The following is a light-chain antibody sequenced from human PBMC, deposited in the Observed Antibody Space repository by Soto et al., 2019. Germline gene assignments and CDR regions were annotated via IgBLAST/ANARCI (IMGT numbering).Light chain of an antibody. CDR3: CSCGGSYTLDVV. Sequence: QSALTQPRSVSGSPVQSVTISCTGTSRDVGGYNYVSWYQQHPGKAPKLMIYDVSKRPSGGPDRFSGSKSGNTASLTISGLQAEDDADYDCCSCGGSYTLDVVFGGGTKVTVL. J-gene: IGLJ2*01. V-gene: IGLV2-11*01. CDR2: DVS. CDR1: SRDVGGYNY.